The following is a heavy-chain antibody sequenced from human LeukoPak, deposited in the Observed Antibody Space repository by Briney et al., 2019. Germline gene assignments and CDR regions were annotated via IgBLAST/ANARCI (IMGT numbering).Heavy chain of an antibody. CDR3: ARVTDFWSGYYIRYLDL. CDR2: IHHSGRT. CDR1: NTSISGANY. Sequence: SETLSLTCTVSNTSISGANYWGWVRQPPGKGLEWIATIHHSGRTYYNPSLKSRVTISADTSKNEFSVKLTSVTATDTAVYYCARVTDFWSGYYIRYLDLWGQGSLVTVSS. D-gene: IGHD3-3*01. V-gene: IGHV4-38-2*02. J-gene: IGHJ5*02.